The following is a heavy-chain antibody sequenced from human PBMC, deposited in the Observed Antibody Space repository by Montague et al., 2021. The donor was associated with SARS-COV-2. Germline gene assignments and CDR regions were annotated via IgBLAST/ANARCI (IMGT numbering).Heavy chain of an antibody. D-gene: IGHD4-11*01. V-gene: IGHV4-34*01. Sequence: SETLSLTCAVYGGSFSRYYWTWIRQSPRKGLELIGEINHSGSTNYNPSLKSRVTITVDTSKNQFSLKLSSVTAADTAVYYCACGEITTRGLIYYYGMDVWGQGTTVTVSS. CDR3: ACGEITTRGLIYYYGMDV. J-gene: IGHJ6*02. CDR2: INHSGST. CDR1: GGSFSRYY.